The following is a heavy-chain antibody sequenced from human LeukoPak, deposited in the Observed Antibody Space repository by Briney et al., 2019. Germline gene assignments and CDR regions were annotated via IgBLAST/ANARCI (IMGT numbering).Heavy chain of an antibody. CDR2: IYYNGHT. V-gene: IGHV4-59*01. CDR3: ARDEDGAAARNFDS. Sequence: SETLSLTCTVSGGSIGTYYWSWIRQPPGKGLEWIGYIYYNGHTDYNPSLRSRVTISVHTSKNQFSLKLSSVTAADTAVYYCARDEDGAAARNFDSWGQGILVTVSS. CDR1: GGSIGTYY. D-gene: IGHD6-13*01. J-gene: IGHJ4*02.